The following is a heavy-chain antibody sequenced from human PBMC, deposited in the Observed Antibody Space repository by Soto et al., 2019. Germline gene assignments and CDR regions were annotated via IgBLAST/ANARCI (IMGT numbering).Heavy chain of an antibody. Sequence: EVQLLESGGGLVQPGGSLRLSCAASGFTFSSYAMSWVRQAPGKGLEWVSGISGSGGSTYYADSVKGRFSISRDNSKNKLYLLMNSPRAEDTAVYYCAKVDDYGGYSGYWGQGTLVTVSS. CDR1: GFTFSSYA. D-gene: IGHD4-17*01. CDR3: AKVDDYGGYSGY. V-gene: IGHV3-23*01. CDR2: ISGSGGST. J-gene: IGHJ4*02.